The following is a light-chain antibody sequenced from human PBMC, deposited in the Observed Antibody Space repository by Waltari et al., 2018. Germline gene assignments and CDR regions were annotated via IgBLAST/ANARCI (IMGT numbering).Light chain of an antibody. Sequence: SDELTQPPSVSVSPGQTASITCSGDALPKKYAHWYQQKSGQAPVVVIYEDNKRPSEIPERFSGSSSGTMATLTISGAQVEDEADYYCYSTDSSGLGVFGTGTKVTVL. J-gene: IGLJ1*01. V-gene: IGLV3-10*01. CDR2: EDN. CDR1: ALPKKY. CDR3: YSTDSSGLGV.